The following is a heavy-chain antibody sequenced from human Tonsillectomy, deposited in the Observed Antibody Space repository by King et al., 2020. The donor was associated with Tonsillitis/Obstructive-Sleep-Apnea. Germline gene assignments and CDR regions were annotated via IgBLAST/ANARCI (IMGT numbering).Heavy chain of an antibody. CDR2: INHSGST. CDR3: ARRRDTVTDFDY. CDR1: GGSFSGYD. J-gene: IGHJ4*02. Sequence: VQLQQWGAGLLKPSETLSLTCAVYGGSFSGYDWNWIRQPPGKGVEWFGEINHSGSTNYNPALKSRVTISVDTSKNQFSLKLTSVTAARTAVYYCARRRDTVTDFDYWGQGTLVTVSS. D-gene: IGHD4-17*01. V-gene: IGHV4-34*01.